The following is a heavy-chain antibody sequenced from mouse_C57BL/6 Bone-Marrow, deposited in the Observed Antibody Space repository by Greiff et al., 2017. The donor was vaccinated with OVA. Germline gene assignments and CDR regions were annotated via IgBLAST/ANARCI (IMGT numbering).Heavy chain of an antibody. V-gene: IGHV5-2*01. CDR2: INSDGGST. CDR1: EYEFPSHD. D-gene: IGHD3-3*01. Sequence: EVQVVESGGGLVQPGESLKLSCESNEYEFPSHDMSWVRKTPEKRLELVAAINSDGGSTYYPDTMERRFIISRDNTTKTLDLQMSSLRSEDTALFYCAILGSAYWYFDVWGTGTTVTVSS. CDR3: AILGSAYWYFDV. J-gene: IGHJ1*03.